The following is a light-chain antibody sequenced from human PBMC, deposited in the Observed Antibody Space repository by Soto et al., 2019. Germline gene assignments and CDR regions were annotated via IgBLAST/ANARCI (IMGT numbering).Light chain of an antibody. CDR1: QSISSY. CDR3: QQSYSTLLT. CDR2: AAS. J-gene: IGKJ4*01. V-gene: IGKV1-39*01. Sequence: DIQMTQSPSSLSASVGDRVTITCRASQSISSYLNWYQQKPGKAPKLLIYAASSLQSGFPSRFSGSGSVTDFTLTISSLQPEDFATYYCQQSYSTLLTFGGGTKVESK.